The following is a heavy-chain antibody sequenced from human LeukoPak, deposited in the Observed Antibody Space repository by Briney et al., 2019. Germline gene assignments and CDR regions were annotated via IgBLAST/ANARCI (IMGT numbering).Heavy chain of an antibody. CDR3: ARAGYSSGWYAFDI. Sequence: PSQTLSLTCTVSGGSISSGGYYWSWIRQHPGKGLEWIGYIYYSGSTYYNPSLKSRVTISVDTSKNQFSLKLSSVTAADTAVYYCARAGYSSGWYAFDIWGQGTMVTVSS. J-gene: IGHJ3*02. V-gene: IGHV4-31*03. CDR2: IYYSGST. CDR1: GGSISSGGYY. D-gene: IGHD6-19*01.